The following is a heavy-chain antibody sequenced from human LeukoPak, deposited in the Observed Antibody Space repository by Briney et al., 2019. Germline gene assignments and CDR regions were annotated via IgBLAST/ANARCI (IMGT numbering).Heavy chain of an antibody. V-gene: IGHV3-7*01. CDR1: GFTFSTYW. Sequence: GGSLRLSCAASGFTFSTYWMKWVRQAPGKGLEWVASIKEDGSDKYYVDSVKGRFSISRDNAKNSLYLQMNSLRTEDTAVYYCAKGGHYNFDYWAHGTLVTVSS. CDR2: IKEDGSDK. D-gene: IGHD4-11*01. J-gene: IGHJ4*01. CDR3: AKGGHYNFDY.